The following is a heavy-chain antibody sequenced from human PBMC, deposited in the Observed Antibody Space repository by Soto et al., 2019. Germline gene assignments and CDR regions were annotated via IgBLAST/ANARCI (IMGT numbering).Heavy chain of an antibody. V-gene: IGHV1-2*04. D-gene: IGHD2-2*01. J-gene: IGHJ6*02. CDR2: INPNSGGT. CDR1: GYTFTGYY. CDR3: ARNPSPMGNCSSTSCYSSPLYYYGMDV. Sequence: QVQLVQSGAEVKKPGASVKVSCKASGYTFTGYYMHWVRQAPGQGLEWMGWINPNSGGTNYAQKFQGWVTMTRDTSISTAYMELSRLKSDDTAVYYRARNPSPMGNCSSTSCYSSPLYYYGMDVWGQGTTVTVSS.